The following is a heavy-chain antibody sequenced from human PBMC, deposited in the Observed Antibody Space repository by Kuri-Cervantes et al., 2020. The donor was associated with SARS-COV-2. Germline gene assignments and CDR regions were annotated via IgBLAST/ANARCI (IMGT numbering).Heavy chain of an antibody. CDR1: GFTVSSNY. CDR2: ISYDGSNK. D-gene: IGHD3-22*01. J-gene: IGHJ6*02. CDR3: ARSYDSSDYALDV. Sequence: GESLKISCAASGFTVSSNYMSWVRQAPGKGLEWVAVISYDGSNKYYADSVKGRFTISRDNSKNTLYLQMNSLRAEDTAVYYCARSYDSSDYALDVWGQGTTVTVSS. V-gene: IGHV3-30*03.